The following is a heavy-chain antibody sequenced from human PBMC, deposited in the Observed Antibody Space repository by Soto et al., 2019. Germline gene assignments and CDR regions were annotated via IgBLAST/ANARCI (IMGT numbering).Heavy chain of an antibody. D-gene: IGHD6-6*01. CDR2: ISYDGSNK. Sequence: GGSLRLSCAASGFTFSSYGMHWVRQAPGKGLEWVAVISYDGSNKYYADSVKGRFTISRDNSKNTLYLQMNSLRAEDTAVYYCAKLEYSSPPGLDYWGQGTLVTVSS. CDR3: AKLEYSSPPGLDY. J-gene: IGHJ4*02. CDR1: GFTFSSYG. V-gene: IGHV3-30*18.